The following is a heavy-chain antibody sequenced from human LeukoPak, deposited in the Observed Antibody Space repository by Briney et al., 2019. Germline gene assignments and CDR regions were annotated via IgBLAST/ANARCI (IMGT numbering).Heavy chain of an antibody. CDR2: ISAYNGNT. CDR3: ARQVIWNDGGCCFDP. V-gene: IGHV1-18*01. J-gene: IGHJ5*02. CDR1: GYTFTSYG. D-gene: IGHD1-1*01. Sequence: GASVKVSCKASGYTFTSYGISWVRQAPGQGLEWMGWISAYNGNTNYAQKLQGRVTMTTDTSTSTAYMELRSLRSDDTAVYYCARQVIWNDGGCCFDPWGQGTLVTVSS.